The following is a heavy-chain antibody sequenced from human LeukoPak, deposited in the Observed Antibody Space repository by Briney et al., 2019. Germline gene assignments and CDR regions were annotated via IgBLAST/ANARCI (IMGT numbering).Heavy chain of an antibody. CDR3: ATNAGAAAFDALDV. CDR1: GVSITSYS. J-gene: IGHJ3*01. D-gene: IGHD6-13*01. V-gene: IGHV4-59*01. Sequence: SETLSLTCSVSGVSITSYSWNWIRQPPGKGLEWIGHIYNSETPSYNPSLKSRVTISKDTSKNQFSLKLSSVTAADTAVYYCATNAGAAAFDALDVWGRGTLVTVST. CDR2: IYNSETP.